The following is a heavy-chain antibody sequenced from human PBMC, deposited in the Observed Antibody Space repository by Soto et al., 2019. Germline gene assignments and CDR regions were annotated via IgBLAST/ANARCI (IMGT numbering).Heavy chain of an antibody. J-gene: IGHJ2*01. CDR1: WFTFSGSA. CDR3: TCQALQYCGGDCYLLPYFDL. V-gene: IGHV3-73*01. CDR2: IRSKANSYAT. Sequence: GGSLRLSCAASWFTFSGSAMHWVRQASGKGLEWVGRIRSKANSYATVYAASVKGRFTISRDDSKNTAYLQMNSLKTDDTAVYFCTCQALQYCGGDCYLLPYFDLWGRGTLVTVSS. D-gene: IGHD2-21*02.